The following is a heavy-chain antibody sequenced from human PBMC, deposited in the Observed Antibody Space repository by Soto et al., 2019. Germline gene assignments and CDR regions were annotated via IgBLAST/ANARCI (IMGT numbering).Heavy chain of an antibody. CDR3: AKDLVDSSEDDGADY. CDR2: ISSDGSNE. CDR1: GFTFSPYD. V-gene: IGHV3-30*18. Sequence: QVQLVESGGGVVQPGRSLRLSCAASGFTFSPYDMHWVRQAPGKGLEWVAVISSDGSNEYYADSVKGRFTISRDNSKNTLYVQMNSPRAEDTAVYYCAKDLVDSSEDDGADYWGQGTLVTVSS. J-gene: IGHJ4*02. D-gene: IGHD6-25*01.